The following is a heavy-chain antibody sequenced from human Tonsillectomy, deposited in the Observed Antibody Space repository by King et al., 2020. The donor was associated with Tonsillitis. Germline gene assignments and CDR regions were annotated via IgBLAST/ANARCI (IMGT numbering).Heavy chain of an antibody. CDR3: ARGAIQLWDGGLDV. CDR2: IDPSDSYS. V-gene: IGHV5-10-1*03. CDR1: GYSFTSYW. J-gene: IGHJ6*04. Sequence: VQLVESGAEVKKPGESLRISCKGSGYSFTSYWINWVRQMPGKGLEWMGRIDPSDSYSYYSPSFQGHVTISGDQSNSTAYLQWSSLKASDTAIYYCARGAIQLWDGGLDVWGKGTTVTVSS. D-gene: IGHD5-24*01.